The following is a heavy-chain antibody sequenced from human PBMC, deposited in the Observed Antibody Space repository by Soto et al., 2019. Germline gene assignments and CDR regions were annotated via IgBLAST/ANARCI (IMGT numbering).Heavy chain of an antibody. J-gene: IGHJ4*02. CDR3: ARVGTYYDYVWGSYRSYYFDY. D-gene: IGHD3-16*02. Sequence: ASVKVSCKASGGTFSSYAISWVRQAPGQGLEWMGGIIPIFGTANYAQKFQGRVTITADESTSTAYMELSSLRSEDTAVYYCARVGTYYDYVWGSYRSYYFDYWGQGTLVTVS. V-gene: IGHV1-69*13. CDR2: IIPIFGTA. CDR1: GGTFSSYA.